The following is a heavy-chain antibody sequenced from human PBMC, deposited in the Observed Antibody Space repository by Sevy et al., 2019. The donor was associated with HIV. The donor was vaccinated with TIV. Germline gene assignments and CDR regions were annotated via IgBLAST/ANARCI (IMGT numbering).Heavy chain of an antibody. CDR3: AREGVLMGGAIVSYGMDV. D-gene: IGHD3-16*02. CDR1: GFTFSSYN. J-gene: IGHJ6*02. CDR2: MSYNGNKK. Sequence: GGSLRLSCAASGFTFSSYNMNWVRQAPGKGLEWVAVMSYNGNKKYNGDSVKGRFTISRDDSKNTLYLQMNSPRAEDTAVYYCAREGVLMGGAIVSYGMDVWGQGTTVTVSS. V-gene: IGHV3-30*03.